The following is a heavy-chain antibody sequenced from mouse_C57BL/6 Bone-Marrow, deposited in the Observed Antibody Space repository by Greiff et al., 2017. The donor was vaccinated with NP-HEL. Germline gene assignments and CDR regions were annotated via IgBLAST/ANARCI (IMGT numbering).Heavy chain of an antibody. CDR1: GYTFTSYG. J-gene: IGHJ1*03. D-gene: IGHD5-1*01. V-gene: IGHV1-81*01. CDR2: IYPRSGNT. Sequence: QVQLQQSGAELARPGASVKLSCKASGYTFTSYGISWVKQRTGQGLEWIGEIYPRSGNTYYNEKFKGKATLTADKSSSTAYMELRSLTSEDSAVYFCARKFTYSSGYFDVWGTGTTVTVSS. CDR3: ARKFTYSSGYFDV.